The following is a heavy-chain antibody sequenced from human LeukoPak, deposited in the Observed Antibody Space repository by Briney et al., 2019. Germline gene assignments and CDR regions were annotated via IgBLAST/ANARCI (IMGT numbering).Heavy chain of an antibody. D-gene: IGHD1-1*01. CDR1: GGTFSSYA. Sequence: SVTVSCKASGGTFSSYAISWVRQAPGQGLEWMGGIIPIFGTANYAQKFQGRVTITADESTSTAYMELSSLRSEDTAVYYCARVPYNWNEEYYYYGMDVWGKGTTVTVSS. CDR2: IIPIFGTA. V-gene: IGHV1-69*01. J-gene: IGHJ6*04. CDR3: ARVPYNWNEEYYYYGMDV.